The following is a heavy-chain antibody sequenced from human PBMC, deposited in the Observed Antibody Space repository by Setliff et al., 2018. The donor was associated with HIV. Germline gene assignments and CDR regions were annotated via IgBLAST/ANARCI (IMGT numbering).Heavy chain of an antibody. J-gene: IGHJ4*02. CDR2: IFHTGST. Sequence: KSSETLSLTCAVSGASISSGNWWSWVRQSPGKGLEWIGEIFHTGSTNYNPSLKSRVTISVDTSKNHFSLNVSSLTAADTALYFCARLMPNWDYFDYWGQGTQVTV. V-gene: IGHV4-4*02. D-gene: IGHD2-2*01. CDR1: GASISSGNW. CDR3: ARLMPNWDYFDY.